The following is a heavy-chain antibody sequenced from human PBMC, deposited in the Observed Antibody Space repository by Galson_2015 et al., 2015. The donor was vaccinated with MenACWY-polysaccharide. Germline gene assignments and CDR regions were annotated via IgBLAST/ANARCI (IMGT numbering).Heavy chain of an antibody. J-gene: IGHJ6*02. CDR3: AIGHYGLDV. V-gene: IGHV3-11*01. CDR2: ISKSGDSI. Sequence: SLRLSCAASGFSLGAWYMSWIRQAPGKGLEWLSYISKSGDSIYYGDSVKGRFAISRDNAKNSLYLQLNSLEVEYTAIYYCAIGHYGLDVWGPGTTVTVSS. CDR1: GFSLGAWY.